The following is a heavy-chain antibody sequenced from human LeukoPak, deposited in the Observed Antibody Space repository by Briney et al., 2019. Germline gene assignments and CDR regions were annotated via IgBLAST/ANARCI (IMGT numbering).Heavy chain of an antibody. CDR3: AKDYKGVWLAYGSGSLESDY. V-gene: IGHV3-23*01. D-gene: IGHD3-10*01. CDR2: ISGGGDST. Sequence: GGSLRLSCAASGFTFSTYSMNWVRQAPGRGLEWLSAISGGGDSTYYADSVKGRFTISRDNSKNTLYLQMNSLRAEDTAVYYCAKDYKGVWLAYGSGSLESDYWGRGTLVAVSS. CDR1: GFTFSTYS. J-gene: IGHJ4*02.